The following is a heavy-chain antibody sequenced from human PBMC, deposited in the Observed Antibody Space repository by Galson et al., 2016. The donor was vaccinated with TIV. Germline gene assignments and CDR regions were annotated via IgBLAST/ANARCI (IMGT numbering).Heavy chain of an antibody. CDR3: ARDHTPSIVVASDAFDI. Sequence: SLRLSCAASGFRFSNHGMHWVRQAPGKGLEWVAVIWYDGSKTQYVDSVKGRFTISRDNSKNTVFLQMGSLSAEDTAVYYCARDHTPSIVVASDAFDIWGQGTMVAVSS. CDR2: IWYDGSKT. D-gene: IGHD3-22*01. CDR1: GFRFSNHG. V-gene: IGHV3-33*04. J-gene: IGHJ3*02.